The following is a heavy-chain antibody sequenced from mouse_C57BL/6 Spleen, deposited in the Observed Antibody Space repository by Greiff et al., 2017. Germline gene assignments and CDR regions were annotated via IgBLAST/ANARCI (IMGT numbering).Heavy chain of an antibody. Sequence: QVQLQQPGAELVRPGSSVKLSCKASGYTFTSYWMAWVKQRPGQGLEWIATIYPSDSETHYNQKFKDQATLTVDKSSSTAYLQLSSLTSEDSAVYYCARRGTTVPAWFAYWGQGTLVTVSA. D-gene: IGHD1-1*01. CDR2: IYPSDSET. V-gene: IGHV1-61*01. CDR1: GYTFTSYW. J-gene: IGHJ3*01. CDR3: ARRGTTVPAWFAY.